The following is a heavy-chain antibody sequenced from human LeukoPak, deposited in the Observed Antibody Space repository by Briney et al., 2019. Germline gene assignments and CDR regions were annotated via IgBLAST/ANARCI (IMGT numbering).Heavy chain of an antibody. CDR1: GNTFTGYY. CDR2: INPNSGGT. D-gene: IGHD3-22*01. J-gene: IGHJ4*02. V-gene: IGHV1-2*02. CDR3: AKDGPLDYYDSSGYSFDY. Sequence: ASVKVSCKASGNTFTGYYMHWVRQAPGQGLEWMGWINPNSGGTNYAQKFQGRVTMTRDTSISTAYMELSRLRSDDTAVYYCAKDGPLDYYDSSGYSFDYWGQGTLVTVSS.